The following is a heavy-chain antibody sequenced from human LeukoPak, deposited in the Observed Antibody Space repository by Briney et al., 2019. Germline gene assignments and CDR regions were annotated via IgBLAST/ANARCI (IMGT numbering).Heavy chain of an antibody. CDR3: ARAGDYGDYVGRYYFDY. D-gene: IGHD4-17*01. CDR1: GYSISSGYY. Sequence: SETLSLTCTVSGYSISSGYYWGWIRQPPGKGLEWIGSIYHSGSTYYNPSLKSRVTISVDTSKNQFSLKLSSVTAADTAVYYCARAGDYGDYVGRYYFDYWGQGTLVTVSS. J-gene: IGHJ4*02. CDR2: IYHSGST. V-gene: IGHV4-38-2*02.